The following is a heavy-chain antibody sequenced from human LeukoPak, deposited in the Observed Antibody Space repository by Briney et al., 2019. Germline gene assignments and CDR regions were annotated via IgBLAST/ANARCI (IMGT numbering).Heavy chain of an antibody. CDR3: ARSGTKGEDY. D-gene: IGHD3-10*01. Sequence: SETLSLTCAISGDSVSSNRADWNWIRQSPSRGLEWLGRTYYRSTWSYEYAVSVKSRIIISPDTSKNQFSLQLNSVTPEDTAVYYCARSGTKGEDYWGQGTLVTVSS. CDR1: GDSVSSNRAD. CDR2: TYYRSTWSY. J-gene: IGHJ4*02. V-gene: IGHV6-1*01.